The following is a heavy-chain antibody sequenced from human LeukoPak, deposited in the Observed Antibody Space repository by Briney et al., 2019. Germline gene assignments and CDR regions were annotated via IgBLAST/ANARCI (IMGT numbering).Heavy chain of an antibody. J-gene: IGHJ4*02. D-gene: IGHD6-19*01. CDR2: ISGSGGST. CDR3: AKEVAVAGYFDY. CDR1: GFTFSSYA. Sequence: GWSLRLSCAASGFTFSSYAMIWVRQAPGKGLEGVSAISGSGGSTYYADSVKGRFTISRDNSKNTLYLQMNSLRAEDTAVYYCAKEVAVAGYFDYWGQGTLVTVSS. V-gene: IGHV3-23*01.